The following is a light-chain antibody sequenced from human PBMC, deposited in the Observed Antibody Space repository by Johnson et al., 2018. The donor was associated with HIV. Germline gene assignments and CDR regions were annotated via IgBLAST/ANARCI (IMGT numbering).Light chain of an antibody. V-gene: IGLV1-51*02. CDR1: SSNIGNNY. J-gene: IGLJ1*01. CDR3: GTWDSSLGAHYV. CDR2: EKN. Sequence: QSVLTQPPSVSAAPGQKVTISCSGSSSNIGNNYVSWYQQLPGTAPKLLIYEKNKRPSGIPDRFSASKSGTSATLDIPGLQTVDEADYYCGTWDSSLGAHYVFGTGTKVTVL.